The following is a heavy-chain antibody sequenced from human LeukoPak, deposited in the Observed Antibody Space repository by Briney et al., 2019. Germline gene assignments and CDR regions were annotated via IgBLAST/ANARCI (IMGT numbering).Heavy chain of an antibody. D-gene: IGHD1-7*01. Sequence: ASMKVSCKTSGYTFTNYGINWVRQAPGQGLEWMGWISPYNGKTEFAQKFQGRVTMTTDTSTTTVYMELRSLRSDDTAVYYCATGGSNWNYQYYFEYWGQGTLVTVSS. V-gene: IGHV1-18*01. J-gene: IGHJ4*02. CDR2: ISPYNGKT. CDR3: ATGGSNWNYQYYFEY. CDR1: GYTFTNYG.